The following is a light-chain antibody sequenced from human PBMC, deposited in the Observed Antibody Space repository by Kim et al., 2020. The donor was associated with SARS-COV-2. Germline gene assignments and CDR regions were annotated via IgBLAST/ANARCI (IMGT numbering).Light chain of an antibody. CDR1: QSGSNN. J-gene: IGKJ1*01. Sequence: GSQAERATPSCRASQSGSNNLAWYQQNPAQAPRLLIYGASTRATGIPARFSGSGSGTEFTLTISSLQSEDFAVYYCQQYNDWHQTFGQGTKVDIK. CDR3: QQYNDWHQT. V-gene: IGKV3-15*01. CDR2: GAS.